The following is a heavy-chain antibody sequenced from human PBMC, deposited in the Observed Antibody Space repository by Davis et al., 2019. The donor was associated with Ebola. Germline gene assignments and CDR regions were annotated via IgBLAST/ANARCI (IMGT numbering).Heavy chain of an antibody. CDR3: ATETPMTRYFGY. CDR2: IDPSGRFT. V-gene: IGHV1-46*01. D-gene: IGHD5-18*01. Sequence: ASVKVSCKASEGTFSNHAITWVRQAPGQGLEWMGTIDPSGRFTSYAQKFQGRVTMTRDTSTGTVYMQLNSLRSEDRAVYYCATETPMTRYFGYWGQGTLVTVSS. J-gene: IGHJ4*02. CDR1: EGTFSNHA.